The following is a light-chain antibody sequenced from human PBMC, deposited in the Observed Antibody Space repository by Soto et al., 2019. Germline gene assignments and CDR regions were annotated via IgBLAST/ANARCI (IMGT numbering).Light chain of an antibody. V-gene: IGLV2-11*01. J-gene: IGLJ1*01. Sequence: QSALTQPRSVSGSPGQSVTISCTGTSSDVGGYNYVSWYQQHPGKAPKLMIYDVSQRPSGVPDRFSGSKSGNTASLTISGLQAEDEADYYCCSYAGINTYVFGTGTKLTVL. CDR1: SSDVGGYNY. CDR2: DVS. CDR3: CSYAGINTYV.